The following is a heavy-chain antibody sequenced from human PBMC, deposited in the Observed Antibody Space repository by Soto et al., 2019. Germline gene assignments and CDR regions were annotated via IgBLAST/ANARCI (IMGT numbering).Heavy chain of an antibody. CDR3: AVFRSSWFGDGRLDS. Sequence: GASVKVSCKASGYTFTSYDINWVRQATGQGLEWMGWMNPNSGNTGYAQKFQGRVTMTRNTSISTAYMELSSLRSEDTAIYYCAVFRSSWFGDGRLDSWGPGTLVTVSS. D-gene: IGHD6-13*01. J-gene: IGHJ4*02. CDR2: MNPNSGNT. CDR1: GYTFTSYD. V-gene: IGHV1-8*01.